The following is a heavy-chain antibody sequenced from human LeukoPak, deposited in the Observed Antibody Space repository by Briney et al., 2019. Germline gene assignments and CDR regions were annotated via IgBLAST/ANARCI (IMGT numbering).Heavy chain of an antibody. CDR3: ARAYVIVVPRYYFDY. D-gene: IGHD2-21*01. V-gene: IGHV1-46*01. J-gene: IGHJ4*02. CDR1: GYTFTIYY. CDR2: INPSGGST. Sequence: ASVTVSCKASGYTFTIYYMHWGRQAPGQGLEWMGMINPSGGSTSYAQKFQGRVTMTRDTSTSTVYMELSSLRSEDTAVYYCARAYVIVVPRYYFDYWGQGTLVTVSS.